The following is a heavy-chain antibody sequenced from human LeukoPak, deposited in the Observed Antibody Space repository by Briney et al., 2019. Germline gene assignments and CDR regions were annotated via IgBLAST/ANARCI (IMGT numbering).Heavy chain of an antibody. V-gene: IGHV4-39*07. Sequence: PSETLSLTCTVSGGSISSSSYYWGWIRQPPGKGLEWIGSIYYSGSTYYNPSLKSRVTISVDTSKNQFSLKLSSVTAADTAVYYCARGGKYRDAFDIWGQGTMVTVSS. D-gene: IGHD2-2*01. CDR2: IYYSGST. CDR3: ARGGKYRDAFDI. CDR1: GGSISSSSYY. J-gene: IGHJ3*02.